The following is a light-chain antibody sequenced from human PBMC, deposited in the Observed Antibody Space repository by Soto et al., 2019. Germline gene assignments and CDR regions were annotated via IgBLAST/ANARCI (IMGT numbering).Light chain of an antibody. Sequence: QAVVTQPPSVSGAPGQRVTISCTGSSSNIGAGYDVHWYQQLPGTAPKLLIYGNSNRPSGVPDRFSGSKSGTSASLAITGLQAEDEADYYCQSYDSSFDVFGTGTKVTVL. CDR3: QSYDSSFDV. J-gene: IGLJ1*01. CDR2: GNS. V-gene: IGLV1-40*01. CDR1: SSNIGAGYD.